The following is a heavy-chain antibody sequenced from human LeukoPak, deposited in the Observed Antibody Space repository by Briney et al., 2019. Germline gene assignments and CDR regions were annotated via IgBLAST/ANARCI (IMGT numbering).Heavy chain of an antibody. CDR2: ISGSGGST. J-gene: IGHJ4*02. CDR1: GFTFSSYA. V-gene: IGHV3-23*01. D-gene: IGHD3-22*01. Sequence: GGSLRLSCAASGFTFSSYAMSWVRQAPGKGLEWVSAISGSGGSTYYADSVKGRFTISRDNSKNTLYLQVNSLRAEDTAVYYCAKAITMIVLPTAPDYWGQGTLVTVSS. CDR3: AKAITMIVLPTAPDY.